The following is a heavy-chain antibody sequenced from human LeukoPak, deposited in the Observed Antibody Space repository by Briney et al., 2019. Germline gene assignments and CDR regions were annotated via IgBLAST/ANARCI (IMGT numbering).Heavy chain of an antibody. CDR1: GYTFTGYY. V-gene: IGHV1-18*04. CDR2: ISAYNGNT. J-gene: IGHJ4*02. D-gene: IGHD6-19*01. CDR3: ARDSIAVAGRPNDY. Sequence: GASVKVSCKASGYTFTGYYMHWVRQAPGQGLEWMGWISAYNGNTNYAQKLQGRVTMTTDTSTSTAYMELRSLRSDDTAVYYCARDSIAVAGRPNDYWGQGTLVTVSS.